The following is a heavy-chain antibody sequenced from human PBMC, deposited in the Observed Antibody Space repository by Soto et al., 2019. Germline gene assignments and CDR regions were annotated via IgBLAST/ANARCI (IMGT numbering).Heavy chain of an antibody. V-gene: IGHV3-21*01. Sequence: EVQLVESGGGLVKPGGSLRLSCAASGFTFSSYSMNWVRQAPGKGLEWVSYISSSSSYIYYADSVKGRFTISRDNAKNSLYLQMNSLRAEDTAVYYCARGPPYDYDSSGYYTGWGQGTLVTVSS. CDR3: ARGPPYDYDSSGYYTG. D-gene: IGHD3-22*01. J-gene: IGHJ4*02. CDR1: GFTFSSYS. CDR2: ISSSSSYI.